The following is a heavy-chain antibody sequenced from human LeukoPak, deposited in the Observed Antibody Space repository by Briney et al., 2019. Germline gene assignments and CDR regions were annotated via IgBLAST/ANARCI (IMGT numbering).Heavy chain of an antibody. V-gene: IGHV5-51*01. CDR3: ARQLCSGGSCYLDY. CDR1: GYRFTSYW. J-gene: IGHJ4*02. D-gene: IGHD2-15*01. Sequence: GESLKISCKGSGYRFTSYWIGWVRQMPGKGLEWMGIIYPGDSDTRYSPSFQGQVTMSADKSISTAYLQWSSLKDSDTAMYYCARQLCSGGSCYLDYWGQGTLVTASS. CDR2: IYPGDSDT.